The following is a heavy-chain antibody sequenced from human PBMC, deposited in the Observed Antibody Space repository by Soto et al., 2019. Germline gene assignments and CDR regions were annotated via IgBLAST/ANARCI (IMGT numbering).Heavy chain of an antibody. CDR3: ARVYDFWSGYPLDP. CDR2: IYSGGST. J-gene: IGHJ5*02. Sequence: GGSLRLSCAASGFTVSSNYMSWVRQAPGKGLEWVSVIYSGGSTYYADSVKGRFTISRDNSKNTLYLQMNSLRAEDTAVYYCARVYDFWSGYPLDPWGQGTLVTVSS. CDR1: GFTVSSNY. V-gene: IGHV3-53*01. D-gene: IGHD3-3*01.